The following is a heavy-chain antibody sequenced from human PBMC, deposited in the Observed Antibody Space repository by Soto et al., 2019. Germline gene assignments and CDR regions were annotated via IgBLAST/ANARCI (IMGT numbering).Heavy chain of an antibody. CDR1: GFTFSDYY. D-gene: IGHD3-10*01. Sequence: QVQLVESGGGLVKPGGSLRLSCAASGFTFSDYYMSWIRQAPGKGLEWVSYISSSSSYTNYADSVKGRFTISRDNAKNSLYLQMNSLRAEDTAVYYCARAKTYYYGSGGYRPFDYWGQGTLVTVSS. J-gene: IGHJ4*02. CDR3: ARAKTYYYGSGGYRPFDY. CDR2: ISSSSSYT. V-gene: IGHV3-11*05.